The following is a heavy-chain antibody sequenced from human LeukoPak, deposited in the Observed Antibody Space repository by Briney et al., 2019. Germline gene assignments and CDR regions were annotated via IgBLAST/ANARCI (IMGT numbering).Heavy chain of an antibody. V-gene: IGHV3-15*01. D-gene: IGHD5-18*01. CDR1: GFTFSNAW. J-gene: IGHJ6*03. CDR3: TTDPGIQLFSDYYHYYMYV. CDR2: IKSKTDGGTT. Sequence: PGGSLRLSCAASGFTFSNAWMSWVRQAPGKGLEWVGRIKSKTDGGTTDYAAPVKGRFTISRDDSKNTLYLQMNSLKTEDTAVYYCTTDPGIQLFSDYYHYYMYVCGKGNTVTVSS.